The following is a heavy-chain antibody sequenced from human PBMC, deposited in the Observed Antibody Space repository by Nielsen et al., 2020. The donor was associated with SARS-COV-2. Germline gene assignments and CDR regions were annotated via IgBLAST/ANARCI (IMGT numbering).Heavy chain of an antibody. V-gene: IGHV3-43*02. Sequence: GGSLRLSCAASGFTFGNYAMNWVRQAPGKGLEWVSLISGSGTNTYNADSVKGRFTISRDNAKNSLYLQMNSLRAEDTALYYCAKDNDIGVPGKGPFDHWGQGTLVTVSS. CDR2: ISGSGTNT. CDR3: AKDNDIGVPGKGPFDH. D-gene: IGHD2-2*01. J-gene: IGHJ4*02. CDR1: GFTFGNYA.